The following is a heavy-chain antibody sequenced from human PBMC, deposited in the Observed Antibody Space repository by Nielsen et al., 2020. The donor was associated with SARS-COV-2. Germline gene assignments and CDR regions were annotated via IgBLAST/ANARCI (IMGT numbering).Heavy chain of an antibody. J-gene: IGHJ2*01. CDR3: ARVYFDWLSDWYFDL. CDR1: GFTFDDYG. CDR2: INWNGGST. V-gene: IGHV3-20*01. D-gene: IGHD3-9*01. Sequence: GGSLRLSCAASGFTFDDYGMSWVRQAPGKGLEWVSGINWNGGSTGYADSVKGRFTISRDNAKNSLYLQMNSLRAEDTALYHCARVYFDWLSDWYFDLWGRGTLVTVSS.